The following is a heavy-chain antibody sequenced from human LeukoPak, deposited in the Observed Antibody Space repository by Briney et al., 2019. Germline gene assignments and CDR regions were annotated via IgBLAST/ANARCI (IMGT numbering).Heavy chain of an antibody. Sequence: GGSLRLSCAASGFTFSSYSMTWVRQAPGKGVEWVSYISSSSSTIYYAASVKGRFTISRHNAKNSLYLQMNSLRDEDTAVYYCAREGRISPAGEFFDYWGQGTLVTASS. CDR1: GFTFSSYS. V-gene: IGHV3-48*02. J-gene: IGHJ4*02. CDR3: AREGRISPAGEFFDY. CDR2: ISSSSSTI. D-gene: IGHD2-2*01.